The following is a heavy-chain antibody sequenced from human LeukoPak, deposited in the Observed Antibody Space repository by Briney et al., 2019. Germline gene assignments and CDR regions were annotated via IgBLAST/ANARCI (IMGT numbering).Heavy chain of an antibody. D-gene: IGHD5-24*01. CDR3: ASGDGYNYDYYYYMDV. CDR1: GFTASSNY. CDR2: IYSGGST. J-gene: IGHJ6*03. Sequence: GGSLRLSCAASGFTASSNYMSWVRQAPGKGLEWVSVIYSGGSTYYADSVKGRFTISRDNSKNTLYLQMNSLRAEDTAVYYCASGDGYNYDYYYYMDVWGKGTTVTVSS. V-gene: IGHV3-66*02.